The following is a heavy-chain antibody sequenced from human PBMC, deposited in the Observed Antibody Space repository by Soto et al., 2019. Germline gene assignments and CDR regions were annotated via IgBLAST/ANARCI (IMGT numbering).Heavy chain of an antibody. CDR3: AKTETFNGYYNAFDY. Sequence: GGSLRLSCAASGFSFAGYAVTWVRQTPGKGLEWVSAISGGGGSTYYADSVKGRFTISRDNSKNTVFLQMNSLRAGDTALYYCAKTETFNGYYNAFDYWGQGTRVTVS. J-gene: IGHJ4*02. D-gene: IGHD3-9*01. CDR1: GFSFAGYA. V-gene: IGHV3-23*01. CDR2: ISGGGGST.